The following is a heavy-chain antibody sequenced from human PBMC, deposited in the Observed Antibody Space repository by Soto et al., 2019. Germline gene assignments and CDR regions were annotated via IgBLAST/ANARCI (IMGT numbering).Heavy chain of an antibody. D-gene: IGHD6-25*01. J-gene: IGHJ4*02. V-gene: IGHV3-30*01. CDR1: GFTFSSYT. CDR2: VSYAGANT. CDR3: VAAAMWTGKGFES. Sequence: GGSTRLCCETSGFTFSSYTMQWVRQSPGRGLQXVAVVSYAGANTEYEGSVRGRFTISRDKSNSSTYLQMKNLRGEDPADYYCVAAAMWTGKGFESWGGGTRVTVSS.